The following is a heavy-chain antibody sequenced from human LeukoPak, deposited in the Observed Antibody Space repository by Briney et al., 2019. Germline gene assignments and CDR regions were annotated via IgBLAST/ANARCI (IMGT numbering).Heavy chain of an antibody. J-gene: IGHJ5*02. Sequence: ASVKVSCKASGGTFSSYAISWVRQAPGQGLEWMGGIIPIFGTANYAQKFQGRVTITADESTSTAYMELSSLRSEDTAVYYCAGGIGGHNWFDPWGQGTLVTVSS. CDR2: IIPIFGTA. CDR1: GGTFSSYA. CDR3: AGGIGGHNWFDP. V-gene: IGHV1-69*13. D-gene: IGHD2-15*01.